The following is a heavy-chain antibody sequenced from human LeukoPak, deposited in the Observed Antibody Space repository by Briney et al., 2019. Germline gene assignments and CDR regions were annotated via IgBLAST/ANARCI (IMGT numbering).Heavy chain of an antibody. CDR2: IKQDGSEK. J-gene: IGHJ3*02. CDR3: AREKAFDI. Sequence: GGSLGLSCAASGFTFSNYWMSWVRQAPGKGLEWVANIKQDGSEKYYVDSVKGRFTMSRDNAKNSLYLQMNSLRAEDTAVYYCAREKAFDIWGQGTMVTVSS. CDR1: GFTFSNYW. V-gene: IGHV3-7*01.